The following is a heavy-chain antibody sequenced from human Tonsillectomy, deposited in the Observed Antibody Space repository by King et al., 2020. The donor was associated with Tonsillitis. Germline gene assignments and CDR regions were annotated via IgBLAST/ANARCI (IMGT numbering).Heavy chain of an antibody. D-gene: IGHD1-14*01. Sequence: AQLVQSGAEVKKPGASVKVSCKASGYTFTDYYMYWVRQAPGQGLEWMGWINPNSGDTSYAQKLQGRVTMTRDTSLSPAYMELSRLISDDTAVYYCARVAYNHDREYFQHWGQGTLVTVSS. CDR1: GYTFTDYY. V-gene: IGHV1-2*02. CDR2: INPNSGDT. CDR3: ARVAYNHDREYFQH. J-gene: IGHJ1*01.